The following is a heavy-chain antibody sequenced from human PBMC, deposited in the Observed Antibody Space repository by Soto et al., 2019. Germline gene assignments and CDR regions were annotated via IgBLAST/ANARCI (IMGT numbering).Heavy chain of an antibody. D-gene: IGHD2-2*01. Sequence: GASVKVSCKASGYTFTSYYMHWVRQAPGQGLEWMGIINPSGGSTSYAQKFQGRVTMTRDTSTSTVYMELSSLRSEDTAVYYCARAGEVVVPAASDAFDIWGQGTMVTVSS. CDR3: ARAGEVVVPAASDAFDI. V-gene: IGHV1-46*03. CDR1: GYTFTSYY. CDR2: INPSGGST. J-gene: IGHJ3*02.